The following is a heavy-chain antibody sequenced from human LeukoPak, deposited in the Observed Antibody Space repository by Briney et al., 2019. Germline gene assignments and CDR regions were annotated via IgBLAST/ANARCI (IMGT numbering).Heavy chain of an antibody. D-gene: IGHD3-9*01. CDR3: AKGSGLRYFDWLPLNYFDY. J-gene: IGHJ4*02. CDR1: GFTFSSHG. V-gene: IGHV3-23*01. CDR2: ISPNGVIT. Sequence: GGSLRLSCAASGFTFSSHGMNWVRQAPGKGLEWVSGISPNGVITYYADSVKGRFTISRDNSKGTVYLQMNSLRAEDTALYYCAKGSGLRYFDWLPLNYFDYWGQGTLVTVSS.